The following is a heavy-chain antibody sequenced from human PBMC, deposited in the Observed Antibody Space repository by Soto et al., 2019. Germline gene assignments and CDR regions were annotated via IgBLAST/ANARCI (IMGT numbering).Heavy chain of an antibody. CDR3: VKKNSKRGMDV. J-gene: IGHJ6*02. V-gene: IGHV3-48*02. Sequence: SLTISCAAAGLTFSRYAMNLVGQAPGKGLEWISYIYGSGSPIYYADSVRGRFTISRDNAKNSLYLQMNSLRDDDTAVYYCVKKNSKRGMDVWGQGTTVTVSS. CDR1: GLTFSRYA. CDR2: IYGSGSPI.